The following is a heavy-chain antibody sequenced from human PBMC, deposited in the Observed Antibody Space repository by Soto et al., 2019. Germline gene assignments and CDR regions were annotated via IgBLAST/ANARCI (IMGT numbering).Heavy chain of an antibody. CDR3: ARVRALAADGMDV. J-gene: IGHJ6*02. CDR1: GFTFSDYY. CDR2: ISSSSSYT. V-gene: IGHV3-11*05. Sequence: QVQLVESGGGLVKPGGSLRLSCPASGFTFSDYYMIWIRQAPGKGLKWVSYISSSSSYTNYADSVKGRFTISRDNAKNSLYLQMNSLRADDTAVYYCARVRALAADGMDVWGQGTTVTVSS. D-gene: IGHD6-19*01.